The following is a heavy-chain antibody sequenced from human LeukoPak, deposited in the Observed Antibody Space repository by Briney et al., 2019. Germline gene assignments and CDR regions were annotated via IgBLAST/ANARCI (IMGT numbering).Heavy chain of an antibody. CDR3: ASTSLYCSSTSCYRRRGLYGMDV. CDR1: GYTFTGYY. J-gene: IGHJ6*02. CDR2: INPNSGGT. Sequence: GASVKVSCKASGYTFTGYYMHWVRQAPGQGLKWMGWINPNSGGTNYAQKFQGRVTMTRDTSISTAYMELSRLRSDDTAVYYCASTSLYCSSTSCYRRRGLYGMDVWGQGTTVTVSS. D-gene: IGHD2-2*01. V-gene: IGHV1-2*02.